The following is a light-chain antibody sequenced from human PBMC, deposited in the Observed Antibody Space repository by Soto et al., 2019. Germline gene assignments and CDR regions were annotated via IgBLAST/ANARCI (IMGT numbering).Light chain of an antibody. V-gene: IGLV2-14*01. J-gene: IGLJ2*01. CDR1: SSDVGGYNS. Sequence: QSALTQPASVSGPPGQSITISCSGTSSDVGGYNSVSWYQQHPGKVPKLMIYDVSNRPSGVSNRFSGSKSGNTASLTISGLQAEDEADYYCSSYTSTSTLVFGGGTKLTVL. CDR2: DVS. CDR3: SSYTSTSTLV.